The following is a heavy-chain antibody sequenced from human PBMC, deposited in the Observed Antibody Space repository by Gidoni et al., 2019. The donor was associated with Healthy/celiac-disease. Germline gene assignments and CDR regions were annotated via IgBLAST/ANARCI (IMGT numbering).Heavy chain of an antibody. D-gene: IGHD3-10*01. CDR3: AKGRRDPEFHRFDY. CDR1: GFTFSSYA. J-gene: IGHJ4*02. Sequence: EVQLLESGGGSVQPGGSLRLSCAASGFTFSSYARSWVRRAQGKGLEWVSAISGSGGSTYYADSVKGRFTSSRDNSKNKLYLQMNSLRAEDTDVYYCAKGRRDPEFHRFDYWGQGTLVTVSS. CDR2: ISGSGGST. V-gene: IGHV3-23*01.